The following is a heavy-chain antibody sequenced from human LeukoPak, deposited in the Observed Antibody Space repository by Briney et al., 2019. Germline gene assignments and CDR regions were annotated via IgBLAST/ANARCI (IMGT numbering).Heavy chain of an antibody. V-gene: IGHV3-23*01. J-gene: IGHJ3*02. CDR1: GFTFSSYA. Sequence: PGGSLRLSCAASGFTFSSYAMNWVRHAPGKGLAWVSSISGSGYSTYYADSVKGRFTLSRANSKHTLYLQMNCLRAEDTAIFYCAKDFPPGSGPNAFDIWGQGTMVTVS. CDR2: ISGSGYST. D-gene: IGHD3-3*01. CDR3: AKDFPPGSGPNAFDI.